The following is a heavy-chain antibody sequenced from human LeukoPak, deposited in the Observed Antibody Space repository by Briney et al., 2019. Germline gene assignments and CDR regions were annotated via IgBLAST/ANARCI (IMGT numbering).Heavy chain of an antibody. CDR2: IVGSSST. J-gene: IGHJ4*02. CDR3: ARIGAGSSRDY. Sequence: GGSLRLSCAASGFTFSNFAMTWVRQAPGKGLEWVSSIVGSSSTYYADSLRGRFTISRDNAKNSLYLQMNSLRAEDTAVYYCARIGAGSSRDYWGQGTLVTVSS. D-gene: IGHD6-13*01. V-gene: IGHV3-21*01. CDR1: GFTFSNFA.